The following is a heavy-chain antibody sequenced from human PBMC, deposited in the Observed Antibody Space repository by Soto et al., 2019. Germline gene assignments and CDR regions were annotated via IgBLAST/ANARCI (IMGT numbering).Heavy chain of an antibody. J-gene: IGHJ4*02. Sequence: QVQLVQSGAEVKKPGSSVKVSCKASGDTFSSYAINWVRQAPGQGLEWMGGIIPMFGTANYAQKFKGRVTITAGESTSTVYMGLMSVRSEVSAVYYCARVGPAHYYDSSGYYSPLDYWGQGTLVTVSS. D-gene: IGHD3-22*01. CDR3: ARVGPAHYYDSSGYYSPLDY. V-gene: IGHV1-69*01. CDR2: IIPMFGTA. CDR1: GDTFSSYA.